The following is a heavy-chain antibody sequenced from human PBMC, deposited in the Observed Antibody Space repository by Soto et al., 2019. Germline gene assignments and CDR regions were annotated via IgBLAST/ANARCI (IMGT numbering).Heavy chain of an antibody. CDR2: ISAYNGNT. CDR3: ARDFPVGYCSGGSCYLSVSDYYYCMYV. D-gene: IGHD2-15*01. J-gene: IGHJ6*01. V-gene: IGHV1-18*04. Sequence: ASVKVSCKASGYTFTSYGISWVRQAPGQGLEWMGWISAYNGNTNYAQKLQGRVTMTTDTSTSTAYMELRSLRSDDTAVYYCARDFPVGYCSGGSCYLSVSDYYYCMYVWG. CDR1: GYTFTSYG.